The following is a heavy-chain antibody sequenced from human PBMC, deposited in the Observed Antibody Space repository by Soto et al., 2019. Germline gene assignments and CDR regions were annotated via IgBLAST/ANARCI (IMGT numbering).Heavy chain of an antibody. CDR1: GYTFTSYD. V-gene: IGHV1-8*01. J-gene: IGHJ4*02. CDR3: ARRAETNGWNGFGADKYYFDF. CDR2: LNPNTGNS. D-gene: IGHD1-1*01. Sequence: QVQLVQSGAEVRKPGASVKVSCEASGYTFTSYDIYWVRQATGQGLEWMGWLNPNTGNSGYAQKFQGRITVTSDTSIITGDRELRILRSEDTAVYYCARRAETNGWNGFGADKYYFDFWGQGTLVTVAS.